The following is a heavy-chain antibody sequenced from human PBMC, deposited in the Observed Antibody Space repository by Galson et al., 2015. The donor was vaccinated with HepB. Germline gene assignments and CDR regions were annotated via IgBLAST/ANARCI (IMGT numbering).Heavy chain of an antibody. J-gene: IGHJ3*02. CDR2: ISSSSSYT. D-gene: IGHD3-22*01. V-gene: IGHV3-11*05. CDR1: GFTFSDCY. CDR3: ARERGIVVVTTGAFDI. Sequence: SLRLSCAASGFTFSDCYMSWIRQAPGKGLEWVSYISSSSSYTNYADSVKGRFTISRDNAKNSLYVQMNSLRAEDTAVYYCARERGIVVVTTGAFDIWGQGTMVTVSS.